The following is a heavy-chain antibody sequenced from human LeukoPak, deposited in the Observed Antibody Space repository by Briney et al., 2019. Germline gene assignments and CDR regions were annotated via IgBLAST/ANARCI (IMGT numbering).Heavy chain of an antibody. CDR3: ARDFEVRGVPVYYFDY. CDR2: ISSSSSTI. D-gene: IGHD3-10*01. CDR1: GFTFSSYS. V-gene: IGHV3-48*01. Sequence: GGSLRLSCAASGFTFSSYSMTWVRQAPGKGLEWVSYISSSSSTIYYADSVKGRFTISRGNAKNSLYLQMNSLRAEDTAVYYCARDFEVRGVPVYYFDYWGQGTLVTVSS. J-gene: IGHJ4*02.